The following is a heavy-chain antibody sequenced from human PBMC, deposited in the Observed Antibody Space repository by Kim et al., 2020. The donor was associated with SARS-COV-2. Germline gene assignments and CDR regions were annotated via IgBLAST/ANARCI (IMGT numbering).Heavy chain of an antibody. D-gene: IGHD6-13*01. CDR2: INHSGST. V-gene: IGHV4-34*01. J-gene: IGHJ4*02. CDR3: AREGFGAAAANGGVDY. Sequence: SETLSLTCAVYGGSFSGYYWSWIRQPPGKGLEWIGEINHSGSTNYNPSLKSRVTISVDTSKNQFSLKLSSVTAADTAVYYCAREGFGAAAANGGVDYWGQGTLVTVSS. CDR1: GGSFSGYY.